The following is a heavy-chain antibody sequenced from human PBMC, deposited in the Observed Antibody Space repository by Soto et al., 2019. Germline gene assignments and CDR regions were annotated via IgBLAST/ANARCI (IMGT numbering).Heavy chain of an antibody. CDR3: ARDQVGAGTWNYYYYYYGMDV. D-gene: IGHD1-7*01. CDR2: ISTYNGHT. V-gene: IGHV1-18*01. Sequence: ASVKVSCKASGYTFTSYGVSWVRQAPGQGLEWMGWISTYNGHTDYAQKFQGRVTVTRDTSTGTVYMELRSLRSDDTAVYYCARDQVGAGTWNYYYYYYGMDVWGQGTTVTVSS. CDR1: GYTFTSYG. J-gene: IGHJ6*02.